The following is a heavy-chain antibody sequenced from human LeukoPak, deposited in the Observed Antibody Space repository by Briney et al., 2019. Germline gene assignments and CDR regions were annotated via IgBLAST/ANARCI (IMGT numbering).Heavy chain of an antibody. CDR1: GFTFSSSA. Sequence: PGGSLRPSCAASGFTFSSSAMSWARQTPGKGLEWVSSITGNGATTYYSDSVKGRFTISRDNSKNTLSLQMNSLRAEDTAVYFCAKERRRVDTAMVRSYYFENWGQGTLVTVSS. V-gene: IGHV3-23*01. J-gene: IGHJ4*02. CDR3: AKERRRVDTAMVRSYYFEN. D-gene: IGHD5-18*01. CDR2: ITGNGATT.